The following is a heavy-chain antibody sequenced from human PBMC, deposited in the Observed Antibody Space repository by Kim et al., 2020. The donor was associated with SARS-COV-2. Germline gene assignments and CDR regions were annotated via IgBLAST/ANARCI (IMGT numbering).Heavy chain of an antibody. CDR3: ARAFHDIAAAVPRDCYFDY. CDR2: INHSGST. Sequence: TLSLTCAVYGGSFSGYYWSWIRQPPGKGLEWIGEINHSGSTNYNPSLKSRVTISVDTSKNQFSLKLSSVTAADTAVYYCARAFHDIAAAVPRDCYFDYWGQGTLVTVSS. V-gene: IGHV4-34*01. J-gene: IGHJ4*02. CDR1: GGSFSGYY. D-gene: IGHD6-13*01.